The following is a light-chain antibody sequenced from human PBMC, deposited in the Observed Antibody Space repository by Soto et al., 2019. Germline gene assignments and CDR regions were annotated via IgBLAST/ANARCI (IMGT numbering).Light chain of an antibody. V-gene: IGKV2-24*01. CDR2: KMS. J-gene: IGKJ2*01. Sequence: DIVMTQAPLSSPVTLGQPASISCSSSESLVHSYGNTFLNWRQQRPGRPPRLLIYKMSNSSSGVPDSPSGSGAGTDFTLEISGVEGEDVGVYSCMQSTHFPHTSGQWTKLQIK. CDR1: ESLVHSYGNTF. CDR3: MQSTHFPHT.